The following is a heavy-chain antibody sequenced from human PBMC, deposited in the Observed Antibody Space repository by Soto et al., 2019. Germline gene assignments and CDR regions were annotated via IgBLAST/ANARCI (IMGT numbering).Heavy chain of an antibody. CDR2: ISSSSSYI. CDR3: ARGGQVGATKYCYGMDV. D-gene: IGHD1-26*01. J-gene: IGHJ6*02. CDR1: GFTFSSYS. V-gene: IGHV3-21*01. Sequence: GGSLRLSCAASGFTFSSYSMNWVRQAPGKGLEWVSSISSSSSYIYYADSVKGRFTISRDNAQNSLYLQMNSLRAEDTAVYYCARGGQVGATKYCYGMDVWGQGTTVTVSS.